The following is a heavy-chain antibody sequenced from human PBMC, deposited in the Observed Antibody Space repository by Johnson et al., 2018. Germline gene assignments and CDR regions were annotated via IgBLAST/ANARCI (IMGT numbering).Heavy chain of an antibody. CDR2: ISYDGSNK. V-gene: IGHV3-30*03. Sequence: QVQLVQSGGGVVQPGRSLRLSCAASGFTFSSYGMHWVRQAPGKGLEWVAVISYDGSNKYYADSVKGRFTISRDNSKNTLYLQMNSRRPEDTAVYYCAREGGRGITYSYDTSKYYYYMDGWGKGTTVTVSS. CDR3: AREGGRGITYSYDTSKYYYYMDG. J-gene: IGHJ6*03. D-gene: IGHD3-22*01. CDR1: GFTFSSYG.